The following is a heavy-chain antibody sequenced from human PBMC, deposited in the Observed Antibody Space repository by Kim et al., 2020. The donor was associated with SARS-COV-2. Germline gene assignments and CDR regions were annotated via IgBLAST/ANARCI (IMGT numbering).Heavy chain of an antibody. CDR3: ARGRGIAAAGILLYYYYYG. D-gene: IGHD6-13*01. J-gene: IGHJ6*01. CDR1: GGSFSGYY. CDR2: INHSGST. Sequence: SETLSLTCAVYGGSFSGYYWSWIRQPPGKGLEWIGEINHSGSTNYNPSLKSRVTISVDTSKNQFSLKPSSVTAADTAVYYCARGRGIAAAGILLYYYYYG. V-gene: IGHV4-34*01.